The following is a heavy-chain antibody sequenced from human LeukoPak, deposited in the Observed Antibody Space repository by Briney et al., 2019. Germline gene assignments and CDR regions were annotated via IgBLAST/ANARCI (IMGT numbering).Heavy chain of an antibody. CDR1: GYMFTVYY. V-gene: IGHV1-2*02. D-gene: IGHD2-21*02. CDR2: INPNSGGT. J-gene: IGHJ4*02. CDR3: ARGYCSGDCFTLFDY. Sequence: ASVTVSCKASGYMFTVYYMHWVRQAPGQGLEWMGWINPNSGGTNYAQKFQGRVTMTRDTSISTAYMELSSLRSDDTAVYYCARGYCSGDCFTLFDYWGQGTLVTVSS.